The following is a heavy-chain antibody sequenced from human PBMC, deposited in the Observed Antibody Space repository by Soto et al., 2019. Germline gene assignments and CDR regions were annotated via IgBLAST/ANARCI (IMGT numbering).Heavy chain of an antibody. CDR2: ISAYNGNT. J-gene: IGHJ4*02. V-gene: IGHV1-18*01. CDR1: GYTFSNYG. Sequence: GASVKGSCKASGYTFSNYGINWGGQAPGQGLEWMGWISAYNGNTNYAQKLQGRVTMTTDTSTSAAYMELRSLRSDDTAVYYCARDLHGDPYYWGQGTLVTVS. D-gene: IGHD4-17*01. CDR3: ARDLHGDPYY.